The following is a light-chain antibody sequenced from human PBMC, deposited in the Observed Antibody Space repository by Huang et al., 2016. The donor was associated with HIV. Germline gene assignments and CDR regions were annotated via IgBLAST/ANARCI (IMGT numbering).Light chain of an antibody. CDR1: QSILYSSTNKNY. CDR2: WAS. Sequence: DIVMTQSPDSLAVSLGEGVTINCKSRQSILYSSTNKNYLAWYQQKPGQSPKLLINWASTRESGVPDRFSGSGSGTDFTLTISSLQAEDVAVYYCQQYYSIPLTFGGGTKVEIK. J-gene: IGKJ4*01. V-gene: IGKV4-1*01. CDR3: QQYYSIPLT.